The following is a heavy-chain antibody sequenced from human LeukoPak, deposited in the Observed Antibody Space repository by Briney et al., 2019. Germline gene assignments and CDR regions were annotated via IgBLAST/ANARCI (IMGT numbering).Heavy chain of an antibody. CDR1: GFTLSSHA. J-gene: IGHJ6*03. D-gene: IGHD6-6*01. CDR2: ISYDGNIK. V-gene: IGHV3-30*04. Sequence: HPGGSLRLSCAASGFTLSSHAIHWVRQAPGKGLEWVALISYDGNIKYYADSVKGRFTISRDNSKNTLSLQMNSLRPEDTAVYYCARAHLSSSSTDHMDVWGKGTTVTVPS. CDR3: ARAHLSSSSTDHMDV.